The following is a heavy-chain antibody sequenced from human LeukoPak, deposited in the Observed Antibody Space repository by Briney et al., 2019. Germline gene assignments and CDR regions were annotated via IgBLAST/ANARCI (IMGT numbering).Heavy chain of an antibody. Sequence: GGSLRLSCAASGFTFSSYCMSWVRQAPGKGLEWVANIKQDGSEKYYVDSVKGRFTISRDNAKNSLYLQMNSLRAEDTAVYYCASSHKYCSSTNCRDYWGQGTLVTVSS. J-gene: IGHJ4*02. V-gene: IGHV3-7*03. D-gene: IGHD2-2*01. CDR1: GFTFSSYC. CDR3: ASSHKYCSSTNCRDY. CDR2: IKQDGSEK.